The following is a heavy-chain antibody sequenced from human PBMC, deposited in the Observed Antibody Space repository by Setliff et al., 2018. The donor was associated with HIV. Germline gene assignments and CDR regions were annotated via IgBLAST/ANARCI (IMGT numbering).Heavy chain of an antibody. CDR3: ARSQETSVAATEI. Sequence: PSQTLSLTCAVSGASISDGTYYWSRIRQPAGKGLEWIGHIYIRGGTTNYSPSLKSRVTISLDTSKNQFSLSLSSVTASDTALYYCARSQETSVAATEIWGQGTMVTVSS. V-gene: IGHV4-61*09. CDR1: GASISDGTYY. CDR2: IYIRGGTT. J-gene: IGHJ3*02.